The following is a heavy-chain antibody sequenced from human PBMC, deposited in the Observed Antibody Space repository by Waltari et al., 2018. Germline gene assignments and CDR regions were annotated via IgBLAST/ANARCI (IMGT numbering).Heavy chain of an antibody. CDR1: GYYISIGYY. CDR2: IYHSGST. D-gene: IGHD5-12*01. V-gene: IGHV4-38-2*02. J-gene: IGHJ4*02. Sequence: QVQLQESGPGLVKPSETLSLTCTVSGYYISIGYYWGWIRQPPGKGLEWIGSIYHSGSTYYNPSLKSRVTISVDTSKNQFSLKLSSMTAADTAVYYCAKYSGYDFDYWGQGTLVTVSS. CDR3: AKYSGYDFDY.